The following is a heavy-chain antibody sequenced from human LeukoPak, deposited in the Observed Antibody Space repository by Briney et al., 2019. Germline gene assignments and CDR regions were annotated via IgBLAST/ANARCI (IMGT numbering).Heavy chain of an antibody. V-gene: IGHV1-2*02. Sequence: ASVKVSCKASGYTFTGYYMHWVRQAPGQGLEWMGWINPNSGGTNYAQKFQGRVTMTRDTSISTAYMELSRLRSDDTAVYYCARSSAEVSPYYDFWSGYLENRATTGSGGAFDIWGQGTMVTASS. CDR2: INPNSGGT. D-gene: IGHD3-3*01. CDR1: GYTFTGYY. CDR3: ARSSAEVSPYYDFWSGYLENRATTGSGGAFDI. J-gene: IGHJ3*02.